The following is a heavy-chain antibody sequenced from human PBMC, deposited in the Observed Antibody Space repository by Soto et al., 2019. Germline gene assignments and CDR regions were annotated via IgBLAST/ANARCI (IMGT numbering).Heavy chain of an antibody. CDR3: AKDSQSVSVSAARVYGMDV. V-gene: IGHV3-23*01. Sequence: EVQLLESGGGLVQPGGSLRLSCAGSGFTFSNYAMTWVRQAPGKGLEWVSNLNDSGGHNNYADSVKGRFTISRDNPKNTLYLQMNSLRAEDTAVYYCAKDSQSVSVSAARVYGMDVWGQGTTVTVSS. CDR2: LNDSGGHN. CDR1: GFTFSNYA. J-gene: IGHJ6*02. D-gene: IGHD2-2*01.